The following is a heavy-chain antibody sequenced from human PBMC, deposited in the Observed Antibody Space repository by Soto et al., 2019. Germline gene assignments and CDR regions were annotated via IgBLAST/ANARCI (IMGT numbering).Heavy chain of an antibody. CDR1: GYPFINYC. CDR2: INPIDGMP. J-gene: IGHJ5*02. V-gene: IGHV1-46*01. D-gene: IGHD5-18*01. CDR3: ARNTLLKEGRFDP. Sequence: HVQLVQSGAEVEKPGASVKVSCKASGYPFINYCLHWVRQAPGQGLEWMGIINPIDGMPTDAQKFQGRLTMTRDTSATTVYMEPTRLSSEHTAIYYCARNTLLKEGRFDPLGQGTLVTVSS.